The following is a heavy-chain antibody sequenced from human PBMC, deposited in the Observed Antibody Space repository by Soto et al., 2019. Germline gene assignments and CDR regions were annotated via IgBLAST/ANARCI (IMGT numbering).Heavy chain of an antibody. D-gene: IGHD6-13*01. Sequence: SVKVSCKASGGTFSSYAISWVRQAPGQGLEWMGGIIPIFGTANYAQKFQGRVTITADESTSTAYMELTSLRSEDTAVYYCARGGQQLVYYGMDVWGQGTTVTVSS. CDR1: GGTFSSYA. V-gene: IGHV1-69*13. CDR2: IIPIFGTA. CDR3: ARGGQQLVYYGMDV. J-gene: IGHJ6*02.